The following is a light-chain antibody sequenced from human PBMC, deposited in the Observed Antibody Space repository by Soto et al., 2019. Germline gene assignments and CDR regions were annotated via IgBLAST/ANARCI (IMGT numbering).Light chain of an antibody. CDR3: QVWDSSSDHVV. CDR2: YDS. V-gene: IGLV3-21*04. J-gene: IGLJ2*01. Sequence: SYELNQPPSVSVAPGKTARITCGGNNIGSKSVHWYQQKPGQAPVLVIYYDSDRPSGIPERFSGSNSGNTATLTISRVEAGDEADYYCQVWDSSSDHVVFGGGTKLTV. CDR1: NIGSKS.